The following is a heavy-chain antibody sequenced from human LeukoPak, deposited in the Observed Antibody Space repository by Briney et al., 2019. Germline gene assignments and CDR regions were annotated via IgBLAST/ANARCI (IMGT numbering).Heavy chain of an antibody. CDR2: IYYSGST. D-gene: IGHD3-10*01. Sequence: SETLSLTCTVSGGSISSYYWSWIRQPPGKGLEWIGYIYYSGSTNYNPSLKSRVTISVDTSKNQFSLKLSSVTAADTAVYYCARVQYYYGSGTSWFDPWGQGTLVTVSP. CDR1: GGSISSYY. V-gene: IGHV4-59*01. J-gene: IGHJ5*02. CDR3: ARVQYYYGSGTSWFDP.